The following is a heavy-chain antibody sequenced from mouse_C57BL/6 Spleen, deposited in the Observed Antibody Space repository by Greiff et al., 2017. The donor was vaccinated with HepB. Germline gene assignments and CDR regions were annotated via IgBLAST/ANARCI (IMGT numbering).Heavy chain of an antibody. CDR1: GYTFTSYG. CDR3: ARVDYGSSFYYFDY. D-gene: IGHD1-1*01. Sequence: QVQLQQSGAELARPGASVKLSCKASGYTFTSYGISWVKQRTGQGLEWIGEIYPRSGNTYYNEKFKGKATLTADKSSSTAYMELRSLTSEDSAVYFCARVDYGSSFYYFDYWGQGTTLTVSS. V-gene: IGHV1-81*01. J-gene: IGHJ2*01. CDR2: IYPRSGNT.